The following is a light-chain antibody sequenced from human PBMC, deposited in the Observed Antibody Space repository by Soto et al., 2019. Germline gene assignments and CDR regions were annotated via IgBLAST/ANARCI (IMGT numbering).Light chain of an antibody. V-gene: IGKV1-39*01. Sequence: DIQMTQSPSSLSASVGDRVTITCLASQSISSYLNWYQQKPGKAPKLLIYAASSLQSGAPSRFSGSGSGTDFTLTISSLQPEDFATYYCQQSYSTLRTFGQGTKVDI. CDR2: AAS. CDR1: QSISSY. J-gene: IGKJ1*01. CDR3: QQSYSTLRT.